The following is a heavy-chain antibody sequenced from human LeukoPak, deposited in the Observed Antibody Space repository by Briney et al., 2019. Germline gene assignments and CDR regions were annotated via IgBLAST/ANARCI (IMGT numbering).Heavy chain of an antibody. CDR1: GYTFTGYY. V-gene: IGHV1-2*02. CDR3: ASWHYDILTPFDY. CDR2: INPNSGGT. D-gene: IGHD3-9*01. J-gene: IGHJ4*02. Sequence: ASVKVSCKASGYTFTGYYIHWVRQAPGQGLDWMGWINPNSGGTNYAQKFQGRVTMTRDTSISTAYMELSSLRPDDTAVYYCASWHYDILTPFDYWGQGTLVTVSS.